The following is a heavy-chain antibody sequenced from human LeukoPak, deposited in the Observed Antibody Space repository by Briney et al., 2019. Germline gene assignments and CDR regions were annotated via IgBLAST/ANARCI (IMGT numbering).Heavy chain of an antibody. CDR2: ISYDGSNK. Sequence: GGSLRLSCAASGSTFSSYAMHWVRQAPGKGLEWVALISYDGSNKYYADSVKGRFTISRDNSKNTLYLQMNSLRAEDTALYYCARDGFNYYDSSGYSPGDYWGQGTLVTVSS. CDR3: ARDGFNYYDSSGYSPGDY. J-gene: IGHJ4*02. D-gene: IGHD3-22*01. CDR1: GSTFSSYA. V-gene: IGHV3-30-3*01.